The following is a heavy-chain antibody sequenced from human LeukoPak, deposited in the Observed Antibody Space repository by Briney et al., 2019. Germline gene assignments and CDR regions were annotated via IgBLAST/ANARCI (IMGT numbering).Heavy chain of an antibody. CDR3: ARGQGLLHDAFDF. CDR2: ISYDGSNK. J-gene: IGHJ3*01. CDR1: GFTFSSYG. V-gene: IGHV3-30*03. D-gene: IGHD2/OR15-2a*01. Sequence: GGSLRLSCAASGFTFSSYGMHWVRQAPGQGLEWVAVISYDGSNKYYADSLKGRFTISRDNSKNTLYLQMNSLRAEDTAVYYCARGQGLLHDAFDFWGQGTMVTVSS.